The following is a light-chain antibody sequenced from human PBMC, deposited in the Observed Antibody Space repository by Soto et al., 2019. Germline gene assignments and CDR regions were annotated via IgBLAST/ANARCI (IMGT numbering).Light chain of an antibody. CDR2: DAS. CDR3: QQYGCSPAIT. CDR1: QIVISGH. J-gene: IGKJ2*01. Sequence: IVLTQSPGTLYLSPGERATLSCRAIQIVISGHLAWYQQKPVQAPRLLMYDASIRATGIPDRFSGSESGTGFTLTISRLEPEDVALYYCQQYGCSPAITFGQGTSLELK. V-gene: IGKV3-20*01.